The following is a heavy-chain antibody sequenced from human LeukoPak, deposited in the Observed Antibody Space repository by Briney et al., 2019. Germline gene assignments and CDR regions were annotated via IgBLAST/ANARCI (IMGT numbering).Heavy chain of an antibody. D-gene: IGHD3-22*01. CDR2: ISPYNGNT. Sequence: ASVKVSCKPYGYTFNTYGITWVRQAPGQGLEWVGWISPYNGNTNYAQKFQGRVTMTTDTSTSTAYMELRSLRSDDTAVYYCARGPHERSGYPDDWGQGTLVTVSS. CDR1: GYTFNTYG. V-gene: IGHV1-18*01. J-gene: IGHJ4*02. CDR3: ARGPHERSGYPDD.